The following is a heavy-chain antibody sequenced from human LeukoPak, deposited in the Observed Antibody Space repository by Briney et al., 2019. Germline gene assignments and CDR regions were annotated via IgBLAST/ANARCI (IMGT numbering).Heavy chain of an antibody. CDR1: GYTFTGYY. CDR3: ARVVAPAAMLGWFDP. V-gene: IGHV1-2*02. CDR2: INPNSGGT. D-gene: IGHD2-2*01. J-gene: IGHJ5*02. Sequence: ASVKVSCKASGYTFTGYYMHWVRQAPGQGLEWMGWINPNSGGTNYAQKFQGRVTMTRDTSISTAYMELSRLRSDDTAVYYCARVVAPAAMLGWFDPWGQGTLVTVSS.